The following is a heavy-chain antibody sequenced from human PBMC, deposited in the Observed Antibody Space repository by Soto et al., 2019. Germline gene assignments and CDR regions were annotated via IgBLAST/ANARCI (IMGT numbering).Heavy chain of an antibody. CDR1: GFMFSAYW. CDR3: ARDFYGGYTYGPGDY. CDR2: IHGDGGKI. V-gene: IGHV3-7*01. D-gene: IGHD5-18*01. Sequence: EVQLVESGGGLVQPGGSLRLSCAASGFMFSAYWMSWVRQAPGKGLEWVANIHGDGGKIYYVDSVKGRFTISRDNAKRSLYLQMNSLRAEDTAVYYCARDFYGGYTYGPGDYWGQGALVAFSS. J-gene: IGHJ4*02.